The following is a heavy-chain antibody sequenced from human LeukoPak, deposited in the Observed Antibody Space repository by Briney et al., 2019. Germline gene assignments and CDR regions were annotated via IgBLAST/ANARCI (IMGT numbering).Heavy chain of an antibody. D-gene: IGHD6-13*01. J-gene: IGHJ3*02. CDR3: ATLYSSSLVDAFDI. CDR2: IYSDGST. CDR1: GFTVSSNY. V-gene: IGHV3-53*01. Sequence: GGSLRLSCAASGFTVSSNYLIWVRQAPGKGLEWVSIIYSDGSTYFADSVKGRFTISRDNSKNTLYLQMNSLRAEDTAVYYCATLYSSSLVDAFDIWGQGTMVTVSS.